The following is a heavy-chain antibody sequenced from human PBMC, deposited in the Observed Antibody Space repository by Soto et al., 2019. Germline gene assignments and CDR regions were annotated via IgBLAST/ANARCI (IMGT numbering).Heavy chain of an antibody. Sequence: QVQLVQSGAEVKKPGASVKVSCKASGYTFTSYGISWVRQAPGQGLEWMGWISAYNGNTNYAQKLQGRVTMTKDTSKSTAYMELRSLRSADAAVYYCARGQIVGATSPSVNWGQGALVTVSS. V-gene: IGHV1-18*01. CDR1: GYTFTSYG. D-gene: IGHD1-26*01. J-gene: IGHJ4*02. CDR2: ISAYNGNT. CDR3: ARGQIVGATSPSVN.